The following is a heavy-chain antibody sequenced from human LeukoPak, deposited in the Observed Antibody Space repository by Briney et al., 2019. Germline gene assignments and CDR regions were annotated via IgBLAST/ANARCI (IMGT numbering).Heavy chain of an antibody. V-gene: IGHV3-30-3*01. CDR2: ISYDGSNK. CDR1: GFTFSSYA. J-gene: IGHJ4*02. D-gene: IGHD6-19*01. Sequence: GGSLRLSCAASGFTFSSYAMHWVRQAPGKGLEWVAVISYDGSNKYYADSVKGRFTISRDNSKKTLYLQMNSLRAEDTAVYYCAVVDSSGWYCHDYWGQGILVTVSS. CDR3: AVVDSSGWYCHDY.